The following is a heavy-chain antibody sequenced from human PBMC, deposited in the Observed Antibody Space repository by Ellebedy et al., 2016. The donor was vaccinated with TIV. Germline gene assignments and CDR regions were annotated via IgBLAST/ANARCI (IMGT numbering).Heavy chain of an antibody. J-gene: IGHJ3*02. CDR1: AFGFSTYT. D-gene: IGHD3-22*01. V-gene: IGHV3-21*01. CDR2: ISSRSYYI. Sequence: GESLKISCAASAFGFSTYTMNWARQASEKGLEWVSSISSRSYYIYYADSVKGRFTISRDNSKNSLYLQMNSLRAEDTAVYYCARFYSSSDSDAFDIWGQGTMVTVSS. CDR3: ARFYSSSDSDAFDI.